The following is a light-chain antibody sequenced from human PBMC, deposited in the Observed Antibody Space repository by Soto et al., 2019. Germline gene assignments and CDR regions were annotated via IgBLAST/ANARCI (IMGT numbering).Light chain of an antibody. J-gene: IGKJ5*01. CDR2: DIS. CDR1: VSVSSR. CDR3: QQRDYWQVT. V-gene: IGKV3-11*01. Sequence: EIVLPQSPVTQSLSPGDRAALSCRASVSVSSRLAWYQQKPGQAPKLLIYDISKRATGIPARFSGSGSGTDFTLTITSLEPEDFAVYYCQQRDYWQVTFGQGTRLEI.